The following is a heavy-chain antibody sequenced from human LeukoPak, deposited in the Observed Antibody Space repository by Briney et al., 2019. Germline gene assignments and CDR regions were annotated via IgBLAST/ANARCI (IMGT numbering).Heavy chain of an antibody. CDR3: ARALDYYDSSGYYYGI. Sequence: ASVKVSCKASGYTFTSYYMHWVRQAPGQGLEWMGIINPSGGSTSYAQKFQGRVTMTRDTSTSTVYMELSSLRSEDTAVYDCARALDYYDSSGYYYGIWGQGTLVTVSS. CDR2: INPSGGST. D-gene: IGHD3-22*01. V-gene: IGHV1-46*01. J-gene: IGHJ4*02. CDR1: GYTFTSYY.